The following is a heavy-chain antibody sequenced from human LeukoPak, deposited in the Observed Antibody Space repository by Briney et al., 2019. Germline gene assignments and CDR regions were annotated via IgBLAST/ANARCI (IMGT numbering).Heavy chain of an antibody. V-gene: IGHV3-30-3*01. D-gene: IGHD6-19*01. Sequence: PGRSLRLYCAASGFTFSSYAMHWVRQAPGKGLEWVAVISYDGSNKYYADSVKGRFTISRDNSKNTLYLQINSLRAEDTAVYYCARDWSEGSSGWYYYGMDVWGQGTTVTVSS. CDR2: ISYDGSNK. CDR3: ARDWSEGSSGWYYYGMDV. J-gene: IGHJ6*02. CDR1: GFTFSSYA.